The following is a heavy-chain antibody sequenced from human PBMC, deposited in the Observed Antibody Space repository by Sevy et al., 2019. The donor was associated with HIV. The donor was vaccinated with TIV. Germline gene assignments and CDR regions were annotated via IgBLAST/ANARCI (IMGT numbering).Heavy chain of an antibody. CDR3: ARDVRFMEENSWFDP. Sequence: AEILSLTCSVSGGSISSYYWTWIRQPPGKGLEWIANIYYSGSTNYNPSLKSRVTISADTSKNQFSLKLSSVTSADTAVYYCARDVRFMEENSWFDPWGQGTLVLVSS. CDR2: IYYSGST. J-gene: IGHJ5*02. D-gene: IGHD3-3*01. V-gene: IGHV4-59*13. CDR1: GGSISSYY.